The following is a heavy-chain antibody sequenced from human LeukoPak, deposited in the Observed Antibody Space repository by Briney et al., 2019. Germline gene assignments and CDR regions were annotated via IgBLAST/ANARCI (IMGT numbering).Heavy chain of an antibody. V-gene: IGHV3-23*01. CDR1: GFIFSDYA. D-gene: IGHD3-22*01. CDR2: IGRRADST. CDR3: ASDKMDDPSCNYFL. J-gene: IGHJ4*02. Sequence: GGSLRLSCAASGFIFSDYAISWVRQAPGKGLEWVSSIGRRADSTVYTASVRGRFTISRDNSKTTVHLQMNSLRAEDTAVYYCASDKMDDPSCNYFLGGQGTVVTVSP.